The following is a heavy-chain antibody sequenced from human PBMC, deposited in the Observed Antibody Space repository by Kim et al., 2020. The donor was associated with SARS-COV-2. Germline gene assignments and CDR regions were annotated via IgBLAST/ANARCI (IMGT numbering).Heavy chain of an antibody. Sequence: GGSLRLSCAASGITFSTYVMSWVRQAPGKGLEWVSAISGSGATAYYADSVKGRFTISRDNSKNTLYLQMNSRRAEDTAVYYCATIPGDSSGYYPPGAFDIWGQGTMVIVSS. D-gene: IGHD3-22*01. CDR3: ATIPGDSSGYYPPGAFDI. CDR1: GITFSTYV. J-gene: IGHJ3*02. CDR2: ISGSGATA. V-gene: IGHV3-23*01.